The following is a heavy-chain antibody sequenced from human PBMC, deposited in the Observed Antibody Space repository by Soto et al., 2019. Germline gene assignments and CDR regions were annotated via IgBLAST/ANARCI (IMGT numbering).Heavy chain of an antibody. V-gene: IGHV3-23*01. Sequence: EVQLLESGGGLVQPGGSLRLSCAASGLTFSSYAMTWVRQAPGKGLEWVSAISANGASTYYADSLKGRFTISRDSSKSTLILKMNSLRAEDAAVYYCAKRGSGWYYLVYWGQGTLVTVSS. D-gene: IGHD6-19*01. J-gene: IGHJ4*02. CDR1: GLTFSSYA. CDR2: ISANGAST. CDR3: AKRGSGWYYLVY.